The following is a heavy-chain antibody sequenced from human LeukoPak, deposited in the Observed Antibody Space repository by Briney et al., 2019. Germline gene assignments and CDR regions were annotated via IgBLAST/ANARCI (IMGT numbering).Heavy chain of an antibody. CDR2: ITRSSSTI. D-gene: IGHD6-13*01. J-gene: IGHJ4*02. V-gene: IGHV3-48*01. Sequence: GGSLRLSCAASGFTFSNYAMNWVRQAPGKGLEWVSYITRSSSTIYYADSVKGRFTISRDNSKNTLYLQMNSLRAEDTAVYYCARYSSSWYLGRGYFDYWGQGTLVTVSS. CDR3: ARYSSSWYLGRGYFDY. CDR1: GFTFSNYA.